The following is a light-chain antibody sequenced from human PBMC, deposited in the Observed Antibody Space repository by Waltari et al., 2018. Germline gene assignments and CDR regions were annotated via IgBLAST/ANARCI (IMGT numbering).Light chain of an antibody. CDR1: QTISSY. Sequence: DIQMTQSPSSLSASVGDRVTITCRASQTISSYLAWYQQKPGKVPKLLIYGASSLESGVPSRFSGSGSGTEFTLTINSLQPEDFATYYCQQYNSLPYSFGQGTKVEIK. V-gene: IGKV1-17*03. J-gene: IGKJ2*03. CDR3: QQYNSLPYS. CDR2: GAS.